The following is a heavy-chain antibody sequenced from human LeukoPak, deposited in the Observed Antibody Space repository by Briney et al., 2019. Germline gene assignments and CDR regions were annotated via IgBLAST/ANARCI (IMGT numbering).Heavy chain of an antibody. CDR1: GFTFSSYA. J-gene: IGHJ6*03. V-gene: IGHV3-64*01. Sequence: PGGSLRLSCAASGFTFSSYAMHWVRQAPGKGLEYVSAISSNGGSTYYANSVKGRFTISRDNSKNTLYLQMGSLRAEDMAVYYCARDGSDGSGKLAWGYYYYYYMDVWGKGTTVTVSS. CDR2: ISSNGGST. D-gene: IGHD3-10*01. CDR3: ARDGSDGSGKLAWGYYYYYYMDV.